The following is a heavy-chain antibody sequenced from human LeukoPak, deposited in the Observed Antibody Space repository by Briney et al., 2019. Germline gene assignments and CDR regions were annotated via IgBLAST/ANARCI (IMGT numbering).Heavy chain of an antibody. V-gene: IGHV1-69*13. CDR3: ATHKSSSYGFDY. J-gene: IGHJ4*02. Sequence: SVKVSCKASGGTFSSYAISWVRQAPGQGLEWMGGIIPIFGTANYAQKFQGRVTITADESTSTAYMELSSLRSEDTAVYYCATHKSSSYGFDYWGQGTLVTVSS. D-gene: IGHD6-13*01. CDR1: GGTFSSYA. CDR2: IIPIFGTA.